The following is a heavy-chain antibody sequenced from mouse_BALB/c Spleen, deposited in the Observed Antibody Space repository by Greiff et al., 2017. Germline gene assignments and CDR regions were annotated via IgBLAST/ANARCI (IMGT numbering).Heavy chain of an antibody. CDR3: TREDGNYAMDY. CDR1: GFTFSSYT. J-gene: IGHJ4*01. CDR2: ISSGGSYT. V-gene: IGHV5-6-4*01. D-gene: IGHD2-1*01. Sequence: EVKVEESGGGLVKPGGSLKLSCAASGFTFSSYTMSWVRQTPEKRLEWVATISSGGSYTYYPDSVKGRFTISRDNAKNTLYLQMSSLKSEDTAMYYCTREDGNYAMDYWGQGTSVTVSS.